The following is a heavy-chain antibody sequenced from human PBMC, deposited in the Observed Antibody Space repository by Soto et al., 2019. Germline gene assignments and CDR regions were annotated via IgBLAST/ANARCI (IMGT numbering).Heavy chain of an antibody. J-gene: IGHJ5*02. D-gene: IGHD4-17*01. CDR3: VRLFDSGSRFAP. V-gene: IGHV4-4*02. CDR2: IHHSATT. Sequence: QVQLQESGPGLVTPSGTLSLTCDVSGDSISSNNWWTWVRQPPGKGLEWIGEIHHSATTNYNPSRNGPVTVSVDTSKNHFSLKLKSVTATDTAVYSCVRLFDSGSRFAPWGQGTMVTVSS. CDR1: GDSISSNNW.